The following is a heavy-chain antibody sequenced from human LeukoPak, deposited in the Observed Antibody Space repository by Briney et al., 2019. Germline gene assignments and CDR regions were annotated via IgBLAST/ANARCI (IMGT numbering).Heavy chain of an antibody. D-gene: IGHD3-10*01. CDR2: IYYSGST. J-gene: IGHJ4*02. V-gene: IGHV4-59*01. CDR3: ATQFGEKFDC. Sequence: ASETLSLTCTFSGGSISSYYWSWIRQPPGKGLGWIGYIYYSGSTNYNPSLKSRVTISVDTSKNQFSLKLRSVTAADTAVYYCATQFGEKFDCWGQGVLVSVSS. CDR1: GGSISSYY.